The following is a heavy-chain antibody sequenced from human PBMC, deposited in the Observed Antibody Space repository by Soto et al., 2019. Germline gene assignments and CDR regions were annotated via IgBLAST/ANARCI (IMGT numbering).Heavy chain of an antibody. V-gene: IGHV1-2*04. CDR1: GYTFTSYA. CDR2: INPNSGGT. J-gene: IGHJ6*02. Sequence: QVQLVQSGSELKKPGASVKVSCKASGYTFTSYAMNWVRQAPGQGLEWMGWINPNSGGTNYAQKFQGWVTMTRDTSISTAYMELSRLRSDDTAVYYCARWSSSSRFGTYGMDVWGQGTTVTVSS. D-gene: IGHD6-6*01. CDR3: ARWSSSSRFGTYGMDV.